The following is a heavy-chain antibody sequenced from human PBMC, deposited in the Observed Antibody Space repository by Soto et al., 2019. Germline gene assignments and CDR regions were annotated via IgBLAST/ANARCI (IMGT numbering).Heavy chain of an antibody. Sequence: PWVLLRLSCAAAGFTCSSYAMSWVRQAPGKGLEWVSAISGSGGSTYYADSVKGRFTISRDNSKNTLYLKMNSLRAEDTAVYYCAKGGSTSRWTYYSGMDVWGQGTTVTVSS. D-gene: IGHD2-2*01. CDR1: GFTCSSYA. CDR3: AKGGSTSRWTYYSGMDV. V-gene: IGHV3-23*01. J-gene: IGHJ6*02. CDR2: ISGSGGST.